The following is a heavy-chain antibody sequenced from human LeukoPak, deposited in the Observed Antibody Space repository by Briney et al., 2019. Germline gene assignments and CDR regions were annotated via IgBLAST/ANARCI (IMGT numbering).Heavy chain of an antibody. D-gene: IGHD3-22*01. CDR2: ISWNSGSI. CDR1: GFTFDDYA. CDR3: VKDHGSGYKRTSSEFDY. J-gene: IGHJ4*02. Sequence: GGSLRLSCAASGFTFDDYAMHWVRQAPGKGLEWVSGISWNSGSIGYADSVKGRFTISRDNAKNSLYLQMNSLRAEDTALYYCVKDHGSGYKRTSSEFDYWGQGTLVTVSS. V-gene: IGHV3-9*01.